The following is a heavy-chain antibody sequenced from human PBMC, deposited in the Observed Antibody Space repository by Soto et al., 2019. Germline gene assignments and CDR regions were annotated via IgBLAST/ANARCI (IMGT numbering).Heavy chain of an antibody. CDR2: IYYSGST. CDR3: ARQGDYGDRTPRGYFDY. J-gene: IGHJ4*02. CDR1: GGSISSYY. Sequence: QVQLQESGPGLVKPSETLSLTCTVSGGSISSYYWSWIRQPPGKGLEWIGYIYYSGSTNYNPSLKSRVTITVHTSKTQFSVRLSSVTAADPAVDYCARQGDYGDRTPRGYFDYWGQGTLVIVSS. D-gene: IGHD4-17*01. V-gene: IGHV4-59*08.